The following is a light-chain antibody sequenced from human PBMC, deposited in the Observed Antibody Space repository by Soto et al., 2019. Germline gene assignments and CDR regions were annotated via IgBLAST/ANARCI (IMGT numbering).Light chain of an antibody. CDR2: GAS. Sequence: EIVLTQSPATLSLSPGERATLSCRASQSVNIYLAWYQQKPGQAPRLLIYGASNRATGIPARFSGSGSGTDFTLTISSLEPEDSAVYYCQQRYNWLTFGGGTKVDIK. CDR3: QQRYNWLT. J-gene: IGKJ4*01. CDR1: QSVNIY. V-gene: IGKV3-11*01.